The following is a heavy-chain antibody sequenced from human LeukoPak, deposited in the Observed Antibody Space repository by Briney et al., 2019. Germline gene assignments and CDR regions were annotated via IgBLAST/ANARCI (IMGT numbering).Heavy chain of an antibody. D-gene: IGHD2-15*01. CDR2: INHSGST. J-gene: IGHJ1*01. CDR3: ARGRGSGVRGFQH. Sequence: PSETLSLTCAVYGGSFSGYYWSWIRQPPGKGLERIGEINHSGSTNYNPSLKSRVTISVDTSKNQFSLKLSSVTAADTAVYYCARGRGSGVRGFQHWGQGTLVTVSS. V-gene: IGHV4-34*01. CDR1: GGSFSGYY.